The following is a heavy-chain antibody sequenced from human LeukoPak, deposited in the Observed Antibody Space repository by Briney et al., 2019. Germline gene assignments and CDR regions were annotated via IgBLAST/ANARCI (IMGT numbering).Heavy chain of an antibody. Sequence: GASVKVSCKASGYTFTGYYMHWVRQAPGQGLEWMGWINPNSGGTNYAQKFQGRVTMTRDTSISTAYMELSRLRSDDTAVYYCAGDFMRGSSSWYLYYYYYMDVWGKGTTVTVSS. CDR3: AGDFMRGSSSWYLYYYYYMDV. V-gene: IGHV1-2*02. D-gene: IGHD6-13*01. CDR2: INPNSGGT. J-gene: IGHJ6*03. CDR1: GYTFTGYY.